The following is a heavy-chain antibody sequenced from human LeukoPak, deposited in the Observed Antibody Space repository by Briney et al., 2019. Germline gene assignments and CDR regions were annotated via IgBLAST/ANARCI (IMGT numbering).Heavy chain of an antibody. CDR3: ERVRYCSGGSCYFYNAMDV. D-gene: IGHD2-15*01. J-gene: IGHJ6*02. CDR2: ISRDESNK. V-gene: IGHV3-30*03. Sequence: GGSLRLSCAASGFFVTTYGIHWVRQAPGKGLEWVAVISRDESNKYYGDSVKGRFTISRDNSKNTLYLHMNSLRAEDTAVYYCERVRYCSGGSCYFYNAMDVWGQGTTVIVSS. CDR1: GFFVTTYG.